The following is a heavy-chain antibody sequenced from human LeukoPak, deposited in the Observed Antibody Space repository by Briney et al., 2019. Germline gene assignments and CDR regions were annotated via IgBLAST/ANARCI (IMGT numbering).Heavy chain of an antibody. CDR1: GYTFTGYY. D-gene: IGHD6-19*01. CDR3: ARDSGGSGWQYYFDY. Sequence: GASVKVSCKASGYTFTGYYMHWVRQAPGQGLEWMGWINPNSGGTNYAQKFQGRVTMTRDTSISTAYMELSRLRSDDTAVYYCARDSGGSGWQYYFDYWGQGTLVTVSS. V-gene: IGHV1-2*02. CDR2: INPNSGGT. J-gene: IGHJ4*02.